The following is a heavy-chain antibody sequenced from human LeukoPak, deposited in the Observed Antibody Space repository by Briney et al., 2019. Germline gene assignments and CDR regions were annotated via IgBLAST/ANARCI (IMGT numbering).Heavy chain of an antibody. Sequence: GRSLRLSCAASGFTSSSYAMHWVRQAPGKGLEWVAVISYDGSNKYYADSVKGRFTISRDNSKNTLYLQMNSLRAEDTAVYYCARDLFGEADYWGQGTLVTVSS. J-gene: IGHJ4*02. CDR1: GFTSSSYA. CDR2: ISYDGSNK. V-gene: IGHV3-30-3*01. CDR3: ARDLFGEADY. D-gene: IGHD3-10*01.